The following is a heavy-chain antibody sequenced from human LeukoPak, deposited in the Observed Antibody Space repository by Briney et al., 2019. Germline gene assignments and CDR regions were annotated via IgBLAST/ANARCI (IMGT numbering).Heavy chain of an antibody. V-gene: IGHV3-7*01. J-gene: IGHJ4*02. CDR3: ASVYTAWMPYPYFDF. CDR1: GFSFSSYW. Sequence: PGGSLRLSCAASGFSFSSYWMSWVRQAPGKGLEWVAHIEQDGSEKYYVDSVKGRFTISRDNGKNSLYLQMNSLRVEDTSVYYCASVYTAWMPYPYFDFWGRGTLVTVSS. D-gene: IGHD2-8*01. CDR2: IEQDGSEK.